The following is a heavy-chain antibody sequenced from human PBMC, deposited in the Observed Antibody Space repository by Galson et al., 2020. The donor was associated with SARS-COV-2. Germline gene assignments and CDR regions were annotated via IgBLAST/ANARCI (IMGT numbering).Heavy chain of an antibody. CDR1: GFTFSSYA. Sequence: GGSLRLSCAASGFTFSSYAMHWVRQAPGKGLEWVAVISYDGSNKYYADSVKGRFTISRDNSKNTLYLQMNSLRAEDTAVYYCARGGYYDYVWGSYRYPSEYYFDYWGQGTLVTVSS. D-gene: IGHD3-16*02. J-gene: IGHJ4*02. CDR2: ISYDGSNK. V-gene: IGHV3-30*04. CDR3: ARGGYYDYVWGSYRYPSEYYFDY.